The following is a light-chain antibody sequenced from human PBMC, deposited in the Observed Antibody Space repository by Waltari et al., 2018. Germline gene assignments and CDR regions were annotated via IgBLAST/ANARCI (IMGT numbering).Light chain of an antibody. Sequence: DIQMTQFPSSLSASVGARVTITCRASQDIKSDLVWYQQRPGEAPKRLIYRTSNLQNGVPSRFSGSGSGTEFTLTVNSLQPDDSATYYYLQSNTYPLTFGGGTKVEIK. V-gene: IGKV1-17*01. CDR2: RTS. CDR1: QDIKSD. CDR3: LQSNTYPLT. J-gene: IGKJ4*01.